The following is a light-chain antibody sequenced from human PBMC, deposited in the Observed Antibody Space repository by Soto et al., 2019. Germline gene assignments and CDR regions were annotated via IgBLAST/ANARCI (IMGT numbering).Light chain of an antibody. CDR3: QQYNSYPWT. Sequence: DIQMTQSPSTLSASVGARVTITCRASQSISSWLAWYQQKPGKAPKLLIYDASSLESGVPSRFIGSGSGTEFTLPLSSLEPDDFATYYCQQYNSYPWTFGQGTQVEIK. V-gene: IGKV1-5*01. CDR1: QSISSW. J-gene: IGKJ1*01. CDR2: DAS.